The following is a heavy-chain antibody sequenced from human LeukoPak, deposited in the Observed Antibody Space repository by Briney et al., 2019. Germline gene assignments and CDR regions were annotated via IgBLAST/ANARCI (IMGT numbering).Heavy chain of an antibody. CDR3: ARPYYDFWSGYYYFDY. D-gene: IGHD3-3*01. CDR2: ISAYNGNT. J-gene: IGHJ4*02. Sequence: ASVKVSCQASGYTFTSYGISWVRQAPGQGLEWMGWISAYNGNTNYAQKLQGRVTMTTDTPTSTAYMELRSLRSDDTAVYYCARPYYDFWSGYYYFDYWGQGTLVTVSS. V-gene: IGHV1-18*01. CDR1: GYTFTSYG.